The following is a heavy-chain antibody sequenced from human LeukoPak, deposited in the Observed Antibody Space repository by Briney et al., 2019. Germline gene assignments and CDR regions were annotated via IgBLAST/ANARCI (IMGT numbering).Heavy chain of an antibody. CDR3: AREDNSVVSN. CDR1: GFTFSTYW. V-gene: IGHV3-7*01. D-gene: IGHD2-2*01. Sequence: PGGSLRLSCAASGFTFSTYWMAWVRQAPGKGLEWVANIKQDGSEKYYVDSVKGRFTISRDNAKNSLYLLMNSLRAEDTAVYYCAREDNSVVSNWGQGTLVTVSS. CDR2: IKQDGSEK. J-gene: IGHJ4*02.